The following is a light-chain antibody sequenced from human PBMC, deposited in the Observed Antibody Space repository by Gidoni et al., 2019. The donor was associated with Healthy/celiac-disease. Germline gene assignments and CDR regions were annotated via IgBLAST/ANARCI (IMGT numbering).Light chain of an antibody. Sequence: DIVMTQTPLSLSVTPGQPASISCKSSQSLLHSDGKTYLYWYLQKPGQSPQLLIYEVSSRCSGVPDRVSGSGSGTDFTLKISRVEAEDVGVYYCMQGIHLPRTFGQGTKLEIK. CDR3: MQGIHLPRT. V-gene: IGKV2-29*02. CDR1: QSLLHSDGKTY. J-gene: IGKJ2*01. CDR2: EVS.